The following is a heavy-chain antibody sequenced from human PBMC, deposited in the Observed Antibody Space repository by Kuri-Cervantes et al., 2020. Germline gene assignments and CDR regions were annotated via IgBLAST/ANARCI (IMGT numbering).Heavy chain of an antibody. CDR2: IIPIFGTA. Sequence: SAKVSCKASGYTFTSYGISWVRQAPGQGLEWMGGIIPIFGTANYAQKFQGRVTITADESTSTAYMELSSLRSEDTAVYYCARVAAVNWFDPWGRGTLVTVSS. V-gene: IGHV1-69*13. CDR3: ARVAAVNWFDP. CDR1: GYTFTSYG. J-gene: IGHJ5*02. D-gene: IGHD6-13*01.